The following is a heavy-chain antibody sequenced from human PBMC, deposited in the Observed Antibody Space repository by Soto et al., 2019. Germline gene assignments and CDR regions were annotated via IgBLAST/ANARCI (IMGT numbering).Heavy chain of an antibody. CDR1: GYSFTNYG. J-gene: IGHJ6*03. CDR3: ARDRGVAPPVAGNTHYYYYIDV. CDR2: ISAFNGNT. Sequence: QDPLVQSGAEVKKPGASVTVSCKASGYSFTNYGITWVRQAPGQGLEWLGWISAFNGNTHYAQKVQGRVTMTTDASTSTAYMELRSLRSDDTAVYYCARDRGVAPPVAGNTHYYYYIDVWGKGTTVTVSS. D-gene: IGHD6-19*01. V-gene: IGHV1-18*01.